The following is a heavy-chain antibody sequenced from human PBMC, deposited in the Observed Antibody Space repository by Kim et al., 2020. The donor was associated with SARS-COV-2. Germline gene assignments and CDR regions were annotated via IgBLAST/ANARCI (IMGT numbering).Heavy chain of an antibody. V-gene: IGHV3-30*04. CDR2: ISYDGSNK. CDR1: GFTFSSYA. CDR3: ARGIAVAGEDYYYYGMDV. D-gene: IGHD6-19*01. Sequence: GGSLRLSCAASGFTFSSYAMHWVRQAPGKGLEWVAVISYDGSNKYYADSVKGRFTISRDNSKNTLYLQMNSLRAEDTAVYYCARGIAVAGEDYYYYGMDVWGQGTTVTVSS. J-gene: IGHJ6*02.